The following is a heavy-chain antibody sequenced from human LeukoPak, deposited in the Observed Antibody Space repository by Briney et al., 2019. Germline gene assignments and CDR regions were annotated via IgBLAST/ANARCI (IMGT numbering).Heavy chain of an antibody. Sequence: SETLSLTCSISGASLTNDNTYWTWIRQLPGKGLEWIGYISYSGSTLYNPYLRSRVTISSDTSKNQFSLKVSSVTAADTAVYYCARGYGSGFAYWGQGTLVTVSS. D-gene: IGHD3-10*01. V-gene: IGHV4-30-4*08. CDR3: ARGYGSGFAY. J-gene: IGHJ4*02. CDR1: GASLTNDNTY. CDR2: ISYSGST.